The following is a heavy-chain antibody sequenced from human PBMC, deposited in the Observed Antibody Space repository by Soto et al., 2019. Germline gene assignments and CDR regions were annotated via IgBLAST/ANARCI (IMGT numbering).Heavy chain of an antibody. CDR1: GYAFTTYG. V-gene: IGHV1-18*01. Sequence: QGELVQSGAEVKKPAASVRLSCKASGYAFTTYGISWVRQAPGQGLEWMGWLSAYNGKRDYAQKVQDRVTLTIDTLTTTAFMELRSLRSDDTAVYYCARDLEPGYNYAVESFDIWGRGTMVTVSS. CDR2: LSAYNGKR. CDR3: ARDLEPGYNYAVESFDI. D-gene: IGHD5-18*01. J-gene: IGHJ3*02.